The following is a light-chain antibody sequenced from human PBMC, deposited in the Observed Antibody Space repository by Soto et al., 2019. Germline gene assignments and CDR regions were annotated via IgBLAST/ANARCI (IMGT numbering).Light chain of an antibody. V-gene: IGKV3-11*01. CDR2: DVS. J-gene: IGKJ4*01. CDR3: QQRSSWPLT. Sequence: DIVLTQSPGTLSLSPGDRATLSYRASQSVRTYLAWYQQKPGQAPRLLIHDVSDRATGIPARFSGSGSGTDFTLTISSLEPEDFAVYYCQQRSSWPLTFGGGTKVDIK. CDR1: QSVRTY.